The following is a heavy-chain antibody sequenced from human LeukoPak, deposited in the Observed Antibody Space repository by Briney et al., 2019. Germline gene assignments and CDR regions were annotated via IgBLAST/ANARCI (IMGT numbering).Heavy chain of an antibody. CDR1: GFTFSSYA. V-gene: IGHV3-30-3*01. J-gene: IGHJ4*02. CDR2: ISYDGSNK. Sequence: GGSLRLSCAASGFTFSSYAMHWVRQAPGKGLEWVAVISYDGSNKYYADSVKGRFTISRDNSKNTLYLQMNSLRAEDTAVYYCARDRVRIASYYFDSWGQGTLVTVSP. CDR3: ARDRVRIASYYFDS. D-gene: IGHD6-13*01.